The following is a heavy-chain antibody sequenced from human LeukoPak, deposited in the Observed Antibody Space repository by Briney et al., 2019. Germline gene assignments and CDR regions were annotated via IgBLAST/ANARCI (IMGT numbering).Heavy chain of an antibody. V-gene: IGHV1-8*03. Sequence: ASVKVSCKASGYTFTSYDINWVRQATGQGLEWMGWMNPNSGNTGYAQKFQGRVTITRNTSISTAYMELSSLRSEDTAVYYCARTYYYASGTYSQFDSWGQGTLVTVSS. CDR2: MNPNSGNT. CDR3: ARTYYYASGTYSQFDS. J-gene: IGHJ4*02. D-gene: IGHD3-10*01. CDR1: GYTFTSYD.